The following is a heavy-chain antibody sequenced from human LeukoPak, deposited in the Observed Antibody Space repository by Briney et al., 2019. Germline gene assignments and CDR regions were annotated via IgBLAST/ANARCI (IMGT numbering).Heavy chain of an antibody. J-gene: IGHJ6*02. D-gene: IGHD2-8*01. Sequence: ASVKVSCKASGYTFTSYYMHWVRQAPGQGLEWMGIINPSGGSTSYAQKFQGRVTMTRDTSTSTVYMELSSLRSEATAVYYCAREVLMVYAFYYYYGMDVWGQGTTVTVSS. CDR1: GYTFTSYY. V-gene: IGHV1-46*01. CDR2: INPSGGST. CDR3: AREVLMVYAFYYYYGMDV.